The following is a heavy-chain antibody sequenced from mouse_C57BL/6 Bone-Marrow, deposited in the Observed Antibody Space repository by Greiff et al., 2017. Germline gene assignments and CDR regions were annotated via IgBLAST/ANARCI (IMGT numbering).Heavy chain of an antibody. CDR3: VRQGDYGSTWFAY. V-gene: IGHV10-1*01. J-gene: IGHJ3*01. Sequence: VQLKQSGGGLVQPKGSLKLSCAASGFSFNTYAMNWVRQAPGKGLEWVARIRSKSNNYATYYADSVKDRFTISRDDSESMLYLQMNNLKTEDTAMYYCVRQGDYGSTWFAYWGQGTLVTVSA. CDR1: GFSFNTYA. D-gene: IGHD1-1*01. CDR2: IRSKSNNYAT.